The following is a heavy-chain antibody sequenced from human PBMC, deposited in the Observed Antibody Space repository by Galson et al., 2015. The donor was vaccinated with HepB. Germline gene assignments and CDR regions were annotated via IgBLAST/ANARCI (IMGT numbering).Heavy chain of an antibody. CDR3: ARDQGDDYVNYYYYHGMDV. V-gene: IGHV3-66*03. Sequence: SLRLSCAPSGFTVSGNYMSWVRQAPGKGLEWVSLIYSSTTTYYADSVKGRSTISRDNPKNALYLQMNSLRAEDTAVYYCARDQGDDYVNYYYYHGMDVWGQGTTVTVSS. CDR1: GFTVSGNY. CDR2: IYSSTTT. J-gene: IGHJ6*02. D-gene: IGHD3-16*01.